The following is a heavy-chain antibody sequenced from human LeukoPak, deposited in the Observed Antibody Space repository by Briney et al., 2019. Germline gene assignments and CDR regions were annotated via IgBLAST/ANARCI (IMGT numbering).Heavy chain of an antibody. V-gene: IGHV3-30*02. J-gene: IGHJ4*02. CDR2: IRFDGSSK. D-gene: IGHD2-15*01. CDR1: GFAFVNYG. Sequence: PGGSLRLSCATSGFAFVNYGIHWVRQAPGKGLDWVAFIRFDGSSKYYADSVKGRFTISRDSSKNTLDLQMNSLRAEDTAVYYCAKDLVPWQISVAPDLDYWGQGTLVTVSS. CDR3: AKDLVPWQISVAPDLDY.